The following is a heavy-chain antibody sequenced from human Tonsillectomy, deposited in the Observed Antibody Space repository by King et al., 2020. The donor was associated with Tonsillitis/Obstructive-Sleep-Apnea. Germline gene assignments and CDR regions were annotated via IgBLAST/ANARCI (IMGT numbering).Heavy chain of an antibody. CDR1: GGSISSGGYY. J-gene: IGHJ4*02. CDR3: ARVPSPYYYDSSGYPFDY. Sequence: QLQESGPGLVKPSQTLSLTCTVSGGSISSGGYYWSWIRQHPGKGLEWIGDIYYSGSTYYHPSLKSRVTTSVDTSKNQFSLKLSSVTAADTAVYYCARVPSPYYYDSSGYPFDYWGQGTLVTVSS. D-gene: IGHD3-22*01. CDR2: IYYSGST. V-gene: IGHV4-31*03.